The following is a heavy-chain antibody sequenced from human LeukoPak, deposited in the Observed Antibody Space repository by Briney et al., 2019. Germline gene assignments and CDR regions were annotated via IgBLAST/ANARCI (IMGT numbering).Heavy chain of an antibody. D-gene: IGHD4-11*01. V-gene: IGHV3-33*06. J-gene: IGHJ4*02. Sequence: GGSLRLSCAVAGFAFSHDGMHWVRRAPGRGLEWGAVICSDGSNQYYADSVKGRFTNSRDDSGNTVYLQMNSLRPEDTGGYYCAKDAQRGFDYSNSLEYWGQGTPVTVST. CDR1: GFAFSHDG. CDR2: ICSDGSNQ. CDR3: AKDAQRGFDYSNSLEY.